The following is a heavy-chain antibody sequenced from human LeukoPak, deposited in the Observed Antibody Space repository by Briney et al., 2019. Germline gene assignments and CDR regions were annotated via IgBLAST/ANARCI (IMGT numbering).Heavy chain of an antibody. D-gene: IGHD3-22*01. V-gene: IGHV1-24*01. Sequence: GASVKVSCKVSGYTLTELSMHWVRQAPGKGLEWMGGFDPEDGETIYAHKFQGRVTMTEDTSTDTAYMELSSLRSEDTAVYYCATDQYYYDSSGYYSNGFDYWGQGTLVTVSS. J-gene: IGHJ4*02. CDR3: ATDQYYYDSSGYYSNGFDY. CDR1: GYTLTELS. CDR2: FDPEDGET.